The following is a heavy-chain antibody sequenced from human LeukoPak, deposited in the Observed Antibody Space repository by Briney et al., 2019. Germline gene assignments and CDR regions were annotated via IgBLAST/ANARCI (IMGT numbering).Heavy chain of an antibody. CDR2: IYYSGST. CDR3: ARWVAATAGMDV. D-gene: IGHD2-15*01. Sequence: SETLSLTCTVSGGSISSHYWSWIRQPPGKGLEWIGYIYYSGSTNYNPSLKSRVTISVDTSKNQFSLKLSSVTAADTAVYYCARWVAATAGMDVWGQGTTVTVSS. CDR1: GGSISSHY. V-gene: IGHV4-59*11. J-gene: IGHJ6*02.